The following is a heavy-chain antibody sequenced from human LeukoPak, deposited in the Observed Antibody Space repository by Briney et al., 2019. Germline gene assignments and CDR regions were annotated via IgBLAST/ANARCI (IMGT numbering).Heavy chain of an antibody. CDR1: GGSISSYC. V-gene: IGHV4-34*01. J-gene: IGHJ4*02. D-gene: IGHD4-17*01. CDR3: ARVRATVTTTHDY. CDR2: INHSGST. Sequence: SETLSLTCTVSGGSISSYCWSWIRQPPGKGLEWIGEINHSGSTNYNPSLKSRVTISVDTSKNQFSLKLSSVTAADTAVYYCARVRATVTTTHDYWGQGTLVTVSS.